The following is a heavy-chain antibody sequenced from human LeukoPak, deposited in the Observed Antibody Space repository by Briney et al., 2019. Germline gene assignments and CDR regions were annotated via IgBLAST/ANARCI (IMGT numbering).Heavy chain of an antibody. V-gene: IGHV4-30-4*08. CDR1: GGSSSHGDYY. CDR3: ARVSDSSGYPAFDI. J-gene: IGHJ3*02. CDR2: IYYSGST. Sequence: SQTLSLTCTVSGGSSSHGDYYWSWIRQPPGKGLEWIGYIYYSGSTYYNPSLKSRVTISVDTSKNQFSLKLSSVTAADTAVYYCARVSDSSGYPAFDIWGQGTMVTVSS. D-gene: IGHD3-22*01.